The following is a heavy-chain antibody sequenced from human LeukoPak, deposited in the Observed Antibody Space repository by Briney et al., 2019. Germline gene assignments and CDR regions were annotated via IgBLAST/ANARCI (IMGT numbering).Heavy chain of an antibody. D-gene: IGHD5-18*01. Sequence: PGGSLRLSCAVSGLTFSRYAMSWVRQAPGKGLEWVSAISGSGGSTYYADSVKGRFTISRDNSKNTLYLQMHSLRAEDTAVYYCAKVSDVRYSYTDFDYWGQGTLVTVSS. J-gene: IGHJ4*02. CDR2: ISGSGGST. CDR3: AKVSDVRYSYTDFDY. CDR1: GLTFSRYA. V-gene: IGHV3-23*01.